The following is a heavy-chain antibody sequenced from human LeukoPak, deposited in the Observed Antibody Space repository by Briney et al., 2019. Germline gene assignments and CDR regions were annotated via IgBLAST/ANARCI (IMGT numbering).Heavy chain of an antibody. CDR1: GFTFSDYY. CDR3: ARDMSGRNTAMITSFDY. J-gene: IGHJ4*02. D-gene: IGHD5-18*01. CDR2: ITSSSSST. Sequence: PGGSLRLSCVASGFTFSDYYMNWIRQAPGKGLEWISYITSSSSSTDNADPVRGRFSISRDNAKNLLYLEMSGLRAEDTALYYCARDMSGRNTAMITSFDYWGQGTLVTVSS. V-gene: IGHV3-11*06.